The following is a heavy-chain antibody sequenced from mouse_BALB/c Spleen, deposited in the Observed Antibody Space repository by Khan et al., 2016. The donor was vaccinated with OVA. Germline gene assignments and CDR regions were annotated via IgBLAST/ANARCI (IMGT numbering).Heavy chain of an antibody. D-gene: IGHD1-1*01. CDR3: ARVYGGDFDY. Sequence: EVQLQESGPGLVKPSQSLSLTCTVTGYSITTDYAWNWIRQFPGNILEWMGFISYSGNTKYNPSLKSRIPITRNPSKNQFFLQLKFATTEDTARYYCARVYGGDFDYWGQGTTLTVSS. CDR2: ISYSGNT. CDR1: GYSITTDYA. V-gene: IGHV3-2*02. J-gene: IGHJ2*01.